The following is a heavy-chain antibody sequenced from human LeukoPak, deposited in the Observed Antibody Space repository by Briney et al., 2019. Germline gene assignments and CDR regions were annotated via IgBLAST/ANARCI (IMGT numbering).Heavy chain of an antibody. CDR1: GGSFSGYY. CDR2: INHSGST. Sequence: SETLSLTCAVYGGSFSGYYWSWIRQPPGKGLEWIGEINHSGSTNYNPSFKSRVTISVDTSKNQFSLKLSSVTAADTAVYYCARVLDSSGYYYGFDPWGQGTLVTVSS. J-gene: IGHJ5*02. V-gene: IGHV4-34*01. D-gene: IGHD3-22*01. CDR3: ARVLDSSGYYYGFDP.